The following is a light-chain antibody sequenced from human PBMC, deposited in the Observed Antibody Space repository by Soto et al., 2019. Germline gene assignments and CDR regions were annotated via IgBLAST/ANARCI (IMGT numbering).Light chain of an antibody. CDR2: GAS. CDR3: QQYNNWLT. CDR1: QSVSSN. V-gene: IGKV3-15*01. J-gene: IGKJ3*01. Sequence: EIVMTQSPATLSVSPGERATLSCRASQSVSSNLAWYQQKPGQAPRLLIYGASTRATGIPARFSGSGSGTEFTLTLSSLQSEDFAVYYCQQYNNWLTFGPGTKVDIK.